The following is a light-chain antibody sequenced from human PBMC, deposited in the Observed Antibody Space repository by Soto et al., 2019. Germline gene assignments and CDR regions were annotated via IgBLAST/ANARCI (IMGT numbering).Light chain of an antibody. CDR3: SSYTSSSTYV. V-gene: IGLV2-14*01. Sequence: QSVLTQPASVSGSPGQSITISCTGTSSDIGDYNYVSWYQQFPGKAPKLMIYEVSNRPSGVSNRFSGSKSGNTASLTISGLRAEDEADYYCSSYTSSSTYVFGTGTKVTVL. CDR1: SSDIGDYNY. J-gene: IGLJ1*01. CDR2: EVS.